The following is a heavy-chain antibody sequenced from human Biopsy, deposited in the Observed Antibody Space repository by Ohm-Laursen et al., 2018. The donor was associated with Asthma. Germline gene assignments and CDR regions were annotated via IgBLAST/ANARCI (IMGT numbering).Heavy chain of an antibody. D-gene: IGHD6-13*01. CDR3: VRGSSSWHHGPFHYYYGLDV. J-gene: IGHJ6*02. CDR2: IYYSGTT. V-gene: IGHV4-39*01. Sequence: GTLSLTCSLSSGSGGYIRSGNYYWGWIRQPPGKGLEWIGSIYYSGTTYYNPSLESRVTVSAATSKNQFSLKLTSVTAADTAVYYCVRGSSSWHHGPFHYYYGLDVWGQGTTATVSS. CDR1: SGSGGYIRSGNYY.